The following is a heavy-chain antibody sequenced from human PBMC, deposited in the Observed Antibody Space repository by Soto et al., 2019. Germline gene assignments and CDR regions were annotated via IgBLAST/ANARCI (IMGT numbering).Heavy chain of an antibody. CDR2: INPNSGGT. J-gene: IGHJ4*02. D-gene: IGHD1-20*01. V-gene: IGHV1-2*04. CDR3: ARDWVGNWNDLAY. CDR1: GYTFTGYY. Sequence: ASVKVSCKASGYTFTGYYMHWVRQAPGQGLEWMGWINPNSGGTNYAQKFQGWVTMTRDTSISTAYMELSRLRSDDTAVYYCARDWVGNWNDLAYWGQGTLVTVSS.